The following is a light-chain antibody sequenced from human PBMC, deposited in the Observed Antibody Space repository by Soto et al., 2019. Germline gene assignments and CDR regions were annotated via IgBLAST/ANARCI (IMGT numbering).Light chain of an antibody. Sequence: EIVMTQSPATLSVSPGERATLSCRASQSVSSNLAWYQQKPGQAPRLLIYGASTRATGVPARFSGSRSGTEFNLTISSLQSEDFAVYYCQQYNNWLTFGGGTKVEIK. J-gene: IGKJ4*02. CDR1: QSVSSN. V-gene: IGKV3-15*01. CDR3: QQYNNWLT. CDR2: GAS.